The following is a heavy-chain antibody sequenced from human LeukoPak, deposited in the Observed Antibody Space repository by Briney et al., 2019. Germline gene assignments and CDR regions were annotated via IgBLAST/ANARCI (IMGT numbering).Heavy chain of an antibody. Sequence: GGSLRLSCTASGFSFSTSWMSWVRQTPGKGLEWVANIRKDGSEEYYVDSVKTRFTISRDNAKNSLYLQLNSLIVEDTAVYYCARLSTSVAGGDHWGQGTLVTVSS. V-gene: IGHV3-7*01. CDR1: GFSFSTSW. D-gene: IGHD6-19*01. CDR3: ARLSTSVAGGDH. J-gene: IGHJ4*02. CDR2: IRKDGSEE.